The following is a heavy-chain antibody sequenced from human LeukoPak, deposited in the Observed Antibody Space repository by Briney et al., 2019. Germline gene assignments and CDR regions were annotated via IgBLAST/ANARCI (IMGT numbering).Heavy chain of an antibody. D-gene: IGHD2/OR15-2a*01. CDR1: GFTFSSYA. CDR2: ISGSGGST. Sequence: PGGSLRLSCAASGFTFSSYAMSWVRQAPGKGLEWVSAISGSGGSTYYADSVKGRFTISRDNSKSTLYLQMNSLRAEDTAVYYCAKDGAGTTAYDYWGQGTLVTVSS. J-gene: IGHJ4*02. V-gene: IGHV3-23*01. CDR3: AKDGAGTTAYDY.